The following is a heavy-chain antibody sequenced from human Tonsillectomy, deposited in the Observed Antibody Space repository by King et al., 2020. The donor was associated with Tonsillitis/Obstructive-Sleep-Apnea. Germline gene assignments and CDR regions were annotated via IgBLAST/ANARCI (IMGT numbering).Heavy chain of an antibody. J-gene: IGHJ5*02. CDR2: IYYSGST. D-gene: IGHD3-22*01. CDR3: ARHFANSGYYNWFDP. V-gene: IGHV4-59*08. CDR1: GGSISSYY. Sequence: LQLQESGPGLVKPSETLSLTCTVSGGSISSYYWSWIRQPPGKGLEWIGYIYYSGSTNYNLSLKSRVTISVDTSKNQFSLKLSSVTAADTAIYYCARHFANSGYYNWFDPWGQGTLVTVSS.